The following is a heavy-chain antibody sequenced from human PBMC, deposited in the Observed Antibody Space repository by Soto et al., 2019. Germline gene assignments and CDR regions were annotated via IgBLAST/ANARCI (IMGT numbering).Heavy chain of an antibody. D-gene: IGHD2-2*01. CDR2: INHDGSFT. Sequence: EVQLVESGGGLVQPGGSLRLSCAASGFTFSNYWMHWVLQVPGKGLLWVSRINHDGSFTSYADSVKGRFTISRDNAQSTLFLQMNSLSAEDTALYYCVRGVQAVTSFWGQGTLVTVSS. V-gene: IGHV3-74*01. CDR3: VRGVQAVTSF. CDR1: GFTFSNYW. J-gene: IGHJ4*02.